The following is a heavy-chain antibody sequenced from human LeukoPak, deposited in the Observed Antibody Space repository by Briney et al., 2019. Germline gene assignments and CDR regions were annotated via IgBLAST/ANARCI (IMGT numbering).Heavy chain of an antibody. CDR1: GFTFGDYS. D-gene: IGHD1-26*01. J-gene: IGHJ4*02. CDR3: SRGRRATHDY. CDR2: IRSKAYGGTT. V-gene: IGHV3-49*04. Sequence: GGSLRLSCTTSGFTFGDYSMNWVRQAPGKGLEWVGFIRSKAYGGTTEYAASVKGRFTISRDDSKSIVYLQMNSLKSEDTAVYYCSRGRRATHDYWGQGTLVTVSS.